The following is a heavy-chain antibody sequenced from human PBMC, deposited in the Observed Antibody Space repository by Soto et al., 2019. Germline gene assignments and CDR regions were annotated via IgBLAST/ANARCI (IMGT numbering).Heavy chain of an antibody. CDR2: INPNSGGT. D-gene: IGHD2-15*01. CDR1: GYTFTGDY. CDR3: ARAGIGCSGGSCYFNWFDP. V-gene: IGHV1-2*02. Sequence: VASVKVSCKASGYTFTGDYMHWVRQAPGQGLEWMGWINPNSGGTNYAQKFQGRVTMTRDTSISTAYMELSRLRSDDTAVYYCARAGIGCSGGSCYFNWFDPWGQGTLVTVSS. J-gene: IGHJ5*02.